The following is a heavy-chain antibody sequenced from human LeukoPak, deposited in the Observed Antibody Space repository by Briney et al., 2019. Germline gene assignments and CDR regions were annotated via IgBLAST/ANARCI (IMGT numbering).Heavy chain of an antibody. CDR2: IYHSGST. Sequence: SETLSLTCTVSGGSINSGSYYWGWIRQPPGKGLEWIGSIYHSGSTYYNPSLKSRVTMSLDLSKNHFSLKLSSVTAADTAVYYCARDLRGYTSSWRGQYYHYMDVWGKGTTVTVSS. J-gene: IGHJ6*03. V-gene: IGHV4-39*07. CDR3: ARDLRGYTSSWRGQYYHYMDV. CDR1: GGSINSGSYY. D-gene: IGHD6-13*01.